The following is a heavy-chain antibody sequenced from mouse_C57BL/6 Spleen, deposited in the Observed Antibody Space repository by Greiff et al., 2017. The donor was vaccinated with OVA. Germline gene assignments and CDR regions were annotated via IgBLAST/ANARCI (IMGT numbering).Heavy chain of an antibody. Sequence: QVQLQQSGAELVRPGASVTLSCKASGYTFTDYEMHWVKQTPVHGLEWIGAIDPETGGTAYNQKVKGKAILTADKSSSTAYMELRSLTSEDSAVYYCTSRTAYWGQGTLVTVSA. CDR3: TSRTAY. J-gene: IGHJ3*01. V-gene: IGHV1-15*01. CDR2: IDPETGGT. CDR1: GYTFTDYE.